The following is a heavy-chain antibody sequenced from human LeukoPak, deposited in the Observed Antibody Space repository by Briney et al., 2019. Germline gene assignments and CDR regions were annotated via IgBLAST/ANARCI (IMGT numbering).Heavy chain of an antibody. CDR3: ATDYGIANGGWPPGGY. D-gene: IGHD6-19*01. CDR2: FDPEDGET. CDR1: GYTLIELS. V-gene: IGHV1-24*01. J-gene: IGHJ4*02. Sequence: ASVTVSCMVSGYTLIELSMHCVRQAPGKGGAGMGGFDPEDGETIYPQKFQGRVTMTEDTSTDTAYMELSSLRSEDTAVYYCATDYGIANGGWPPGGYWGQGTLVTVSS.